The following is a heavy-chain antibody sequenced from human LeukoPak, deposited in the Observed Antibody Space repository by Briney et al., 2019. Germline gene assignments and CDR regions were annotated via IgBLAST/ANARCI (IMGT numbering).Heavy chain of an antibody. CDR1: GGSISSGGYY. J-gene: IGHJ4*02. CDR3: ARAEGKWFPNMISY. V-gene: IGHV4-31*03. D-gene: IGHD3-22*01. Sequence: PSQTLSLTCTVSGGSISSGGYYWSWVRQHPGKGLEWIGYIYYSGSTYYNPSLKSRVTISVDTSKNQFSLKLSSVTAADTAVYYCARAEGKWFPNMISYWGQGTLVTVSS. CDR2: IYYSGST.